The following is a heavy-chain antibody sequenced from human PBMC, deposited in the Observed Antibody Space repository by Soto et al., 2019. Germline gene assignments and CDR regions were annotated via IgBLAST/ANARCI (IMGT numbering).Heavy chain of an antibody. V-gene: IGHV3-33*01. J-gene: IGHJ3*02. D-gene: IGHD5-18*01. Sequence: QVQLVESGGGVVQPGRSLRLSCAASGFTFSSYGMHWVRQAPGKGLEWVAVIWYDGSNKYYADSVKGRFTISRDNSKNTLYLQMNSLRAEDTAVYYCARVDTAMVRGAFDIWGQGTMVTVSS. CDR1: GFTFSSYG. CDR3: ARVDTAMVRGAFDI. CDR2: IWYDGSNK.